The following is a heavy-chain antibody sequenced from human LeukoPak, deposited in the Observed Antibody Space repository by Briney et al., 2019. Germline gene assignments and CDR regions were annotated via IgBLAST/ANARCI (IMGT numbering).Heavy chain of an antibody. Sequence: GGSLRLSCAASGFTFYTYAINWVRQAPGKGLQWVAAISGSGGTTYYADSVKGRFTISRDNSKNTVYLQLSSLRAEDTAVYYCAKDPSDFLVDCWGQGTLVTVSS. CDR1: GFTFYTYA. V-gene: IGHV3-23*01. D-gene: IGHD2-21*02. CDR2: ISGSGGTT. CDR3: AKDPSDFLVDC. J-gene: IGHJ4*02.